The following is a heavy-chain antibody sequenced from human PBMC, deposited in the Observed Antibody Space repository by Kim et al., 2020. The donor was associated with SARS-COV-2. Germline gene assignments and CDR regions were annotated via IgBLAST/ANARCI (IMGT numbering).Heavy chain of an antibody. J-gene: IGHJ4*02. Sequence: GGSLRLSCAASGFTFSSYAMHWVRQAPGKGLEWVAVISYDGSNKYYADSVKGRFTISRDNSKNTLYLQMNSLRAEDTAVYYCARGPYYDSSGYPFDYWGQGTLVTVSS. CDR1: GFTFSSYA. CDR2: ISYDGSNK. V-gene: IGHV3-30*04. CDR3: ARGPYYDSSGYPFDY. D-gene: IGHD3-22*01.